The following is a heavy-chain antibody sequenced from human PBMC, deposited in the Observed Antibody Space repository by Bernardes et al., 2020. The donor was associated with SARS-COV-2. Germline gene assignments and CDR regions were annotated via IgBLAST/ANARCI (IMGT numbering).Heavy chain of an antibody. CDR1: GFTFSSYW. CDR2: INSDGSNT. J-gene: IGHJ6*02. CDR3: ARGQAHGMDV. V-gene: IGHV3-74*01. Sequence: GWSLRLSCAASGFTFSSYWMHWVRQGPGKGLVWVSSINSDGSNTRNADSVKGRITISRDNAENTMFLQMNSLRDEDTAIYYCARGQAHGMDVWGQGTTVIVSS.